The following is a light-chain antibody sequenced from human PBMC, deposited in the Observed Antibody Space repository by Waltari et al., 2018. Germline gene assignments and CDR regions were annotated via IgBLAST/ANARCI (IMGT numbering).Light chain of an antibody. CDR1: QSVSSSF. CDR3: QQYGRSSGFT. CDR2: GAS. Sequence: EIVLTQSPGTLSLSPGERATLSCRASQSVSSSFLAWYQQKPGQAPRLLIYGASSRATGIPDRFSGSGSGTDFTLTITRLEPEDFAVYYCQQYGRSSGFTFGPGTTVDIK. J-gene: IGKJ3*01. V-gene: IGKV3-20*01.